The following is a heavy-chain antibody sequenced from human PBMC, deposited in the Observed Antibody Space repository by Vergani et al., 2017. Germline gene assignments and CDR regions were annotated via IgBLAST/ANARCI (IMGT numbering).Heavy chain of an antibody. J-gene: IGHJ4*02. V-gene: IGHV4-59*01. CDR2: SYYSGST. Sequence: QVQLQESGPGLVKPSETLSLTCTVSGGSLSSYYWSWIRQPPGKGLEWIGYSYYSGSTNYNPSLKSRVTISVDTAKNQFSLKLSSVTAADTAVYYCARGDLGYFDYWGQGTLVTVSS. CDR1: GGSLSSYY. D-gene: IGHD7-27*01. CDR3: ARGDLGYFDY.